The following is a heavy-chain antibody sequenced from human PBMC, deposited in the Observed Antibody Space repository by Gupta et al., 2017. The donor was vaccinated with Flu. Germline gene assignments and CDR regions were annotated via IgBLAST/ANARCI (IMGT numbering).Heavy chain of an antibody. CDR2: IGSGGTTM. J-gene: IGHJ4*02. D-gene: IGHD6-19*01. CDR3: GRDRGAVTGDYFDY. Sequence: QGNGRKYTANIGSGGTTMNYADSAKGRFTISRNNAKKSLYLQMNSLGAEDTAVYYCGRDRGAVTGDYFDYWGQGALVTVSS. V-gene: IGHV3-11*01.